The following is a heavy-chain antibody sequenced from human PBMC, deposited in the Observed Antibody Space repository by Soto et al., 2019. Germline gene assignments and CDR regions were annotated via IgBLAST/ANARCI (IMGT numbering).Heavy chain of an antibody. V-gene: IGHV4-61*01. D-gene: IGHD5-18*01. CDR2: IYYSGST. Sequence: QVQLQESGPGLVKPSETLSLTCTVSGGSVSSGSYYWSWIRQPPGKGLEWIGYIYYSGSTNYNPPLKSRVTISVDPSKNQFSLKLSSVTAAYTAVYYCAREDQLGFNEYYFDYWGQGTLVTVSS. CDR3: AREDQLGFNEYYFDY. CDR1: GGSVSSGSYY. J-gene: IGHJ4*02.